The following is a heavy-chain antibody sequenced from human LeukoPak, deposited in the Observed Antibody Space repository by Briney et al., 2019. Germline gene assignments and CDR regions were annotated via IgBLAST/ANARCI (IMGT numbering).Heavy chain of an antibody. CDR3: ATGSTTSGWYNS. J-gene: IGHJ4*02. D-gene: IGHD6-19*01. CDR2: ISGSGSGGST. Sequence: GGSLRLSCAASGFTFSSSAMSWVRQAPGKGLEWVSSISGSGSGGSTYYADSVKGRFTISRDNAKNSLYLQMNSLRAEDTAVYYCATGSTTSGWYNSWGQGTLVTVSS. CDR1: GFTFSSSA. V-gene: IGHV3-23*01.